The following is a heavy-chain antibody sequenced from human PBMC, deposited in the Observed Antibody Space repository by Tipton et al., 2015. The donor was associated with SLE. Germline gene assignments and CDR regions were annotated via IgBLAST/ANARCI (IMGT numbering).Heavy chain of an antibody. D-gene: IGHD4-23*01. CDR2: IYYSGNT. Sequence: LRLSCTVSGDSINSGGYYWTWIRQHPGKGLEWIGYIYYSGNTYYNPSLKSRVTISADTSNNQFSLKLSSVTAADTAAYYCARGHYGGNSHSFDIWGQGTMVTVSS. J-gene: IGHJ3*02. CDR3: ARGHYGGNSHSFDI. CDR1: GDSINSGGYY. V-gene: IGHV4-31*03.